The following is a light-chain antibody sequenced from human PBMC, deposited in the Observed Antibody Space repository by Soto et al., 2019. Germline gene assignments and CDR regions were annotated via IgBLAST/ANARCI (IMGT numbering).Light chain of an antibody. J-gene: IGKJ4*01. CDR1: QSISNW. V-gene: IGKV1-5*03. CDR3: QQYDSYPLA. CDR2: KAS. Sequence: DIQMTQSPSTLSASVGDRVTITCRASQSISNWLAWYQQKPGKAPKYLIYKASNLQSGVPSRFSGGGSGTXXXXXXXSXXPDXFATXYCQQYDSYPLAFGGGTRVDIK.